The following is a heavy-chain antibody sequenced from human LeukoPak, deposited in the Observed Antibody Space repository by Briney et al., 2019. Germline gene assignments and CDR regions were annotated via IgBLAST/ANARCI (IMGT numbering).Heavy chain of an antibody. CDR3: AKTGPSGVDY. V-gene: IGHV3-21*01. D-gene: IGHD1-1*01. CDR1: GFTFSSYS. J-gene: IGHJ4*02. CDR2: ISSSSSYI. Sequence: GGSLRLSCAASGFTFSSYSINWVRQAPGQGLEWVSSISSSSSYIYYADSVKGRFSISRDNAKNSLYLQMNSLRAEDTAVYYCAKTGPSGVDYWGQGTLVTVSS.